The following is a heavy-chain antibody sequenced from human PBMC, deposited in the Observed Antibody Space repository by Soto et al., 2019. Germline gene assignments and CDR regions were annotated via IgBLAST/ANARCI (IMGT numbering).Heavy chain of an antibody. J-gene: IGHJ5*02. Sequence: EQSLRLSCAASGLSFSIYGMHWVRQAPGKGLEWISYISKSSGTILYADSVKGRFTISRDNDKNSLYLGMNSLRAEDTAVYYCVKEGYYYDSSGYYYGWFDPWGQGT. CDR2: ISKSSGTI. CDR1: GLSFSIYG. CDR3: VKEGYYYDSSGYYYGWFDP. D-gene: IGHD3-22*01. V-gene: IGHV3-48*01.